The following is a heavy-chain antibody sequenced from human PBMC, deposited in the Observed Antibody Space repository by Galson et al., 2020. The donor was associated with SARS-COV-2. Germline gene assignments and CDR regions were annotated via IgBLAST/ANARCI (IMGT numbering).Heavy chain of an antibody. CDR1: GGTFSSYP. V-gene: IGHV1-69*04. CDR2: IIPILGIA. D-gene: IGHD3-10*01. Sequence: SEKVSCKASGGTFSSYPISWVRQATGQGLEWMRRIIPILGIANYAQKFQGRVTITSDKSTSTAYMELSSLRSEDTAVYYCARGYYDGSGSYSNPGLRPGMDVWGQGTTVTVSS. CDR3: ARGYYDGSGSYSNPGLRPGMDV. J-gene: IGHJ6*02.